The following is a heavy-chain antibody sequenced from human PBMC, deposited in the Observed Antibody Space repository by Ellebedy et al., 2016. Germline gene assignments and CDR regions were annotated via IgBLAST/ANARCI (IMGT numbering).Heavy chain of an antibody. Sequence: GGSLRLSCAASGFTFSSYSMNWVRQAPGKGLEWVSSISSSSSYIYYADSVKGRFTMSRDNAKNSLYLQRNSLRAEDTAVYYCARDSCSSISCFPPYYYYGMDVWGQGTTVTVSS. V-gene: IGHV3-21*01. CDR2: ISSSSSYI. CDR3: ARDSCSSISCFPPYYYYGMDV. J-gene: IGHJ6*02. D-gene: IGHD2-2*01. CDR1: GFTFSSYS.